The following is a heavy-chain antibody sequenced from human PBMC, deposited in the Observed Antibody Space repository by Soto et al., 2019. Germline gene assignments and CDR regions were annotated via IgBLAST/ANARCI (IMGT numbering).Heavy chain of an antibody. J-gene: IGHJ3*02. CDR1: GGSINSDGYS. Sequence: QLQLQESGSGLVKPSQTLSLTCTVSGGSINSDGYSWSWIRQPPGKGLEWIGYIYNSGNTYYNPSLKSRVTISIDRSKNQFSLKLSSVTAADTAVYYCAKGRYCSGGICYGDAFDIWGQGTMVTVSS. CDR3: AKGRYCSGGICYGDAFDI. D-gene: IGHD2-15*01. V-gene: IGHV4-30-2*01. CDR2: IYNSGNT.